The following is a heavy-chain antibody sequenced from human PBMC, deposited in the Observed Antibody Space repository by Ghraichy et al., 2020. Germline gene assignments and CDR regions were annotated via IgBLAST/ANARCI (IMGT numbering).Heavy chain of an antibody. CDR1: GYTFTSYG. CDR3: ARDTPYYYDSSGYYPYYFDY. CDR2: ISAYNGNT. D-gene: IGHD3-22*01. V-gene: IGHV1-18*01. Sequence: GESLNISCKASGYTFTSYGISWVRQAPGQGLEWMGWISAYNGNTNYAQKLQGRVTMTTDTSTSTAYMELRSLRSDDTAVYYCARDTPYYYDSSGYYPYYFDYWGQGTLVTVSS. J-gene: IGHJ4*02.